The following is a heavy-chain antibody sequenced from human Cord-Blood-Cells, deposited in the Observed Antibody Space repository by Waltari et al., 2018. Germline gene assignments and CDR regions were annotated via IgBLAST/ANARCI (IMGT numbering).Heavy chain of an antibody. J-gene: IGHJ5*02. D-gene: IGHD6-19*01. Sequence: EVQLVESGGGLVQPGGSLRLSCAASGFTFSSYRMNWVRQAPGKGLEWVSYISSISSTIDYADSVKGRFTISKDNAKNALYLQMNSLRDEDTAVYYCARVTAVADWFDPWGQGTLVTVSS. V-gene: IGHV3-48*02. CDR1: GFTFSSYR. CDR3: ARVTAVADWFDP. CDR2: ISSISSTI.